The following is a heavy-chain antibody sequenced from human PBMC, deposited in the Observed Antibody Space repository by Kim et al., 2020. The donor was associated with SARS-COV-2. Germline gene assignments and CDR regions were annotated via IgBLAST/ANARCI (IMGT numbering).Heavy chain of an antibody. CDR2: MNPNSANT. D-gene: IGHD2-15*01. CDR3: ASFNGRRIVPHY. V-gene: IGHV1-8*01. Sequence: ASVKVSCKASGDTFTSYDINWVRQATGQGLEWMGWMNPNSANTGYAQQFQGRVTMTRNTSISTAYMELSSLRSEDTAVYYCASFNGRRIVPHYWGQGGLVTVSP. J-gene: IGHJ4*02. CDR1: GDTFTSYD.